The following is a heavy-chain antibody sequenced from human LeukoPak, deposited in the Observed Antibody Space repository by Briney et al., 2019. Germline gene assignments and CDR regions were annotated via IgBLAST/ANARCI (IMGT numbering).Heavy chain of an antibody. CDR3: AKDYYYDSSGQYQGVNYFDY. CDR1: GFTFDDYA. Sequence: GESLRLSCAASGFTFDDYAMHWVRQAPGKGLQWVSLISSDGDSTNYADSVKGRFTISRDNSKNSLYLQMNSLRTEDTALYYCAKDYYYDSSGQYQGVNYFDYWGQGTLVTVSS. V-gene: IGHV3-43*01. J-gene: IGHJ4*02. D-gene: IGHD3-22*01. CDR2: ISSDGDST.